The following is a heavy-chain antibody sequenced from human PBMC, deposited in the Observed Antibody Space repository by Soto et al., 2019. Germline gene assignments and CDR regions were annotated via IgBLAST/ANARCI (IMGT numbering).Heavy chain of an antibody. CDR3: ARDAPYDSSEMYYFDY. V-gene: IGHV1-58*01. J-gene: IGHJ4*02. CDR2: IVVGSGNT. CDR1: GFTFTSSA. D-gene: IGHD3-22*01. Sequence: SVKVSCKASGFTFTSSAVQWVRQARGQRLEWIGWIVVGSGNTNYAQKFQERVTITRDMSTSTAYMELRSLRSEDTAVYYCARDAPYDSSEMYYFDYWGQGTLVTV.